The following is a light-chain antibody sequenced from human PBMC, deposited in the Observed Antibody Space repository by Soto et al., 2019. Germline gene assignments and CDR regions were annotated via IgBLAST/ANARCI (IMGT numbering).Light chain of an antibody. Sequence: EIVLTQSPGTLSLSPGERATLSCRASQSVSSSYLAWYQQKPGQAPRLLIYGASSRATGIPVRFSGSGSGTDFTLTISRLEPEDFAVYYCQQYDSSPPTYTFGQGTKLDIK. CDR3: QQYDSSPPTYT. V-gene: IGKV3-20*01. CDR1: QSVSSSY. J-gene: IGKJ2*01. CDR2: GAS.